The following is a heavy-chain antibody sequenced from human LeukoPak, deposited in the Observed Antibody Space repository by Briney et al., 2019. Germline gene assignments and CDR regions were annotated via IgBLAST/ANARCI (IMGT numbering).Heavy chain of an antibody. CDR2: IYYSGST. Sequence: PSETLSLTCTVSGGSISSYYWSWIRQPPGKGLEWIGYIYYSGSTNYNPSLKSRVTISVDTSKNQFSLKLSSVTAADTAVYYCALERRGYFVYWGQGTLVTVSS. CDR1: GGSISSYY. V-gene: IGHV4-59*01. J-gene: IGHJ4*03. D-gene: IGHD1-1*01. CDR3: ALERRGYFVY.